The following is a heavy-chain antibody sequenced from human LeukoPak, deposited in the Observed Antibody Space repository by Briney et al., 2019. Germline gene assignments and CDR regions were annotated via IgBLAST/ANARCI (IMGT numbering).Heavy chain of an antibody. D-gene: IGHD6-13*01. CDR2: VRYDGSNK. V-gene: IGHV3-30*02. J-gene: IGHJ6*03. CDR3: AKPPAAGQTYYSYYYMDV. Sequence: GGSLRLSCAASGFTFSNYGMHWVRQAPGKGLEWVAFVRYDGSNKYYADSVKGRFTISRDSSKNTLYLQMNSLRAEDTAAYYCAKPPAAGQTYYSYYYMDVWGKGTTVTISS. CDR1: GFTFSNYG.